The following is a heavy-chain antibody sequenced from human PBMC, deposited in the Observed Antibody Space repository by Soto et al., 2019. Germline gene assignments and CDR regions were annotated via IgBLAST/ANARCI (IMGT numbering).Heavy chain of an antibody. Sequence: QVQLVQSGAEVRMPGSSVKVSCKASGGSFSTYPINWVRQAPGQGLEWMGGIIPLFGTTNYAQKFKGRVTITADESTSTAYMELNSLRAEDAAVYYCARGATHGSSWYFWFDPWGQGTLVTVSS. CDR1: GGSFSTYP. J-gene: IGHJ5*02. V-gene: IGHV1-69*01. CDR3: ARGATHGSSWYFWFDP. CDR2: IIPLFGTT. D-gene: IGHD6-13*01.